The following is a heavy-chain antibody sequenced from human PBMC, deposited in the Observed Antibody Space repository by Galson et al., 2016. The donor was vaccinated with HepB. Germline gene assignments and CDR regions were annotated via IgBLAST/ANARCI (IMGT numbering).Heavy chain of an antibody. CDR2: ISFDGSQK. CDR1: GFTFSNYA. D-gene: IGHD6-13*01. V-gene: IGHV3-30*18. CDR3: AKPLLGSIAAAGTIDF. Sequence: SLRLSCAASGFTFSNYAMQWVRQAAGKGLEWVTVISFDGSQKYYPESVKGRFIVSRDNSINTVFLEMNSLRPEDTAVYYCAKPLLGSIAAAGTIDFWGQGTLVTVSS. J-gene: IGHJ4*02.